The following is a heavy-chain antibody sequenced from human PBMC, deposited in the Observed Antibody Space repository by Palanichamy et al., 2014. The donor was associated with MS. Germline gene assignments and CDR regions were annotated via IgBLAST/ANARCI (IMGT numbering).Heavy chain of an antibody. CDR1: GFTFDDYT. D-gene: IGHD3-3*01. CDR3: AKGHKKTVESHFDS. J-gene: IGHJ4*02. Sequence: EVQLVEVWGRARNSRGGPVRLSCAASGFTFDDYTMHWVRQAPGKGLEWVSLITWEGNRIYYADSVKGRFTISRDNSKNSLYLQMNSLRIEDTALYYCAKGHKKTVESHFDSWGQGTLVTVSS. CDR2: ITWEGNRI. V-gene: IGHV3-43*01.